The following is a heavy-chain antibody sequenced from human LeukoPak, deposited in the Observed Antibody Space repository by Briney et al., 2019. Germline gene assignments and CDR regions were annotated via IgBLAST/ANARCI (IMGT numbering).Heavy chain of an antibody. D-gene: IGHD1-26*01. J-gene: IGHJ6*02. CDR2: ISWNSGSI. CDR3: AKVVYSGSYYYYGMDV. Sequence: PGGSLRLSCAASGFTFDDYAMHWVRQAPGKGLEWVSGISWNSGSIGYADSVKGRFTISRDNAKNSLYLQMNSLRAEDTALYYCAKVVYSGSYYYYGMDVWGQGTTVTVSS. CDR1: GFTFDDYA. V-gene: IGHV3-9*01.